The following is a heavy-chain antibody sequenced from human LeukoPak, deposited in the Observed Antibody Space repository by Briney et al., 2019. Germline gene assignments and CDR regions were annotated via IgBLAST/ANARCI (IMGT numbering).Heavy chain of an antibody. D-gene: IGHD2-21*02. J-gene: IGHJ4*02. CDR2: ISAYNGNT. V-gene: IGHV1-18*01. CDR1: GYTFTSYG. CDR3: ARDSRVRLPGDY. Sequence: ASVKLSFKASGYTFTSYGNSWVRQAPGQGLERMGWISAYNGNTNYAQKLQGRVTMTTDTSTSTAYMDMRSLRSDDTAVYYCARDSRVRLPGDYWGQGTLVTVSS.